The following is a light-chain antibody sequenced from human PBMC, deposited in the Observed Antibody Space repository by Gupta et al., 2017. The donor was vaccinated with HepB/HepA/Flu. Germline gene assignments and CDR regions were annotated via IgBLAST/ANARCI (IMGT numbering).Light chain of an antibody. V-gene: IGKV1-39*01. Sequence: DIQMTQSPSSLSASVGDRVTITCRASQNINKYLNWYQQKPGKAPKLLIYTASNLQSGVPSRFGGSGSGTDFTLTISSLQPEDFATYYCQRSYSTPRTFGQGTKVEVK. J-gene: IGKJ1*01. CDR1: QNINKY. CDR3: QRSYSTPRT. CDR2: TAS.